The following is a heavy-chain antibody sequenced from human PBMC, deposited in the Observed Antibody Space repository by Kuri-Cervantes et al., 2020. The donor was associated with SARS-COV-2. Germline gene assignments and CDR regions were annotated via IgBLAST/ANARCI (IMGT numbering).Heavy chain of an antibody. Sequence: ESLKISCAVYGGSFSGYYWSWIRQPPGKGLEWIGEINHSGSTNYNPSLKSRVTISVDTSKNQFSLKLSSVTAADTAVYYCARAYSSSGRHYYGMDAWGQGTTVTVSS. J-gene: IGHJ6*02. V-gene: IGHV4-34*01. CDR3: ARAYSSSGRHYYGMDA. CDR1: GGSFSGYY. D-gene: IGHD6-13*01. CDR2: INHSGST.